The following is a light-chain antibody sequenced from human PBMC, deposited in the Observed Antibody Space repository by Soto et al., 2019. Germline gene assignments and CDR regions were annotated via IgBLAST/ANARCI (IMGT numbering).Light chain of an antibody. J-gene: IGKJ5*01. V-gene: IGKV3-20*01. CDR1: QTVISTH. Sequence: SILTQSPGPLSLSPGEGATLSCKSSQTVISTHLAWYQQKPGQAPRLLIYATSNRATGIPDRFSGSGSGRDFTLTIDRLEPEDFAVYYCQQYDSSSVTFCQGTRLDLK. CDR3: QQYDSSSVT. CDR2: ATS.